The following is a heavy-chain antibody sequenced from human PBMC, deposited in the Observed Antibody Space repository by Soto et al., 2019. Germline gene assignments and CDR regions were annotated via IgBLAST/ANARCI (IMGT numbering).Heavy chain of an antibody. J-gene: IGHJ5*02. V-gene: IGHV4-38-2*01. CDR1: GYSIRNGYY. CDR2: IYHSGST. Sequence: SETLSLTGAVSGYSIRNGYYWGWIRQPPGKGLEWIGTIYHSGSTYYNPSLKSRVTISVDASENHFSLKLSSVTAADTAVYYCARVGPYCGGDCYSPPPWGQGTLVTVSS. CDR3: ARVGPYCGGDCYSPPP. D-gene: IGHD2-21*02.